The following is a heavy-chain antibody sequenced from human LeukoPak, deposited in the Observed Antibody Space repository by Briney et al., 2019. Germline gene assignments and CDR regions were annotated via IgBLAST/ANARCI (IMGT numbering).Heavy chain of an antibody. Sequence: SETLSLTCTDSGGSISSYYWSWIRQPAGKGLEWIGRIYTSGSTNYNPSLKSRVTMSVDTSKNQFSLKLSSVTAADTAVYYCAREAAVNYYYYYGMDVWGQGTTVTVSS. CDR2: IYTSGST. D-gene: IGHD6-13*01. V-gene: IGHV4-4*07. CDR1: GGSISSYY. J-gene: IGHJ6*02. CDR3: AREAAVNYYYYYGMDV.